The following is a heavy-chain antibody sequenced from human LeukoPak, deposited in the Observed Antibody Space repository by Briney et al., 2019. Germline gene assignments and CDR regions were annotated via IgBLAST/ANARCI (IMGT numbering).Heavy chain of an antibody. D-gene: IGHD2-15*01. CDR3: ARDGARGIVGEFKRTVVVAATGIDY. CDR1: GGSFSGYY. J-gene: IGHJ4*02. CDR2: SYHSGSS. Sequence: PSETLSLTCAVYGGSFSGYYWSWIRKPPRKGLGRMGSSYHSGSSYYNPSLKSRVTISVDTSKNQFSLKLSSVTAADTAVYSCARDGARGIVGEFKRTVVVAATGIDYWGQGTLVTVSS. V-gene: IGHV4-34*01.